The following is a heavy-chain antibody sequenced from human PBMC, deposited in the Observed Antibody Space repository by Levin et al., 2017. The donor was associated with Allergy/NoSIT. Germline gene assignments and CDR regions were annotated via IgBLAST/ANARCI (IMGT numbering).Heavy chain of an antibody. CDR1: GDSVSSNSAA. J-gene: IGHJ4*02. D-gene: IGHD6-19*01. CDR3: AREGGMAEAAFDY. CDR2: TYYRSKWKN. Sequence: SQTLSLTCAISGDSVSSNSAAWNWIRQSPSRGLEWLGRTYYRSKWKNDYAVSVKSRIKVNPDTSRNQFSLQLNSVTPEDTAVYYCAREGGMAEAAFDYWGQGTLVTVSS. V-gene: IGHV6-1*01.